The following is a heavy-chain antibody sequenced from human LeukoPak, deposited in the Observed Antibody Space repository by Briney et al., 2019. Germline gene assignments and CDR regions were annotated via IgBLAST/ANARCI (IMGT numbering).Heavy chain of an antibody. J-gene: IGHJ6*03. CDR3: ARGRGYSYGVWYMDV. V-gene: IGHV1-69*13. D-gene: IGHD5-18*01. CDR2: IIPIFGTA. CDR1: GGTFSSYA. Sequence: ASVKVSCKASGGTFSSYAISWVRQAPGQGLEWMGGIIPIFGTANYAQKFQGRVTITADESTSTAYMELSSLRSEDTAVYYCARGRGYSYGVWYMDVWGKGTTVTISS.